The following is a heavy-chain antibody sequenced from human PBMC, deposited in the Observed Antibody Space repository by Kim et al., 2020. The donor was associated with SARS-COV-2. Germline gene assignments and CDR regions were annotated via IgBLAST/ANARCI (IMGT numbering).Heavy chain of an antibody. CDR3: ASSYYESPYYYYGMDV. V-gene: IGHV5-10-1*01. CDR1: GYSFTSYW. CDR2: IDPSDSYT. D-gene: IGHD3-3*01. J-gene: IGHJ6*02. Sequence: GESLKISCKGSGYSFTSYWISWVRQMPGKGLEWMGRIDPSDSYTNYSPSFQGHVTISADKSISTAYLQWSSLKASDTAMYYCASSYYESPYYYYGMDVWGQGTTVTVSS.